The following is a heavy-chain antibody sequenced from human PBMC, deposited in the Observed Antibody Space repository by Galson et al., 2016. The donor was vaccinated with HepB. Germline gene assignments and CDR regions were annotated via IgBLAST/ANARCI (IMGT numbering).Heavy chain of an antibody. J-gene: IGHJ5*02. Sequence: SLRLSCATSGFTFSSYWMTWVRQAPGKGLEWVANINQDGIEKYYVGSVEGRFTISRDNAKKTLYLQMDSLRAEDTAVYYCARSGEPSWGLGTLVTVSS. CDR3: ARSGEPS. D-gene: IGHD4-17*01. CDR1: GFTFSSYW. V-gene: IGHV3-7*01. CDR2: INQDGIEK.